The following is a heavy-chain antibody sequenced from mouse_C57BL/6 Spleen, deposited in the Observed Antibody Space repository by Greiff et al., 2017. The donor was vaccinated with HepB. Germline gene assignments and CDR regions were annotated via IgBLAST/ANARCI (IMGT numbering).Heavy chain of an antibody. CDR2: INPSSGYT. J-gene: IGHJ4*01. V-gene: IGHV1-7*01. CDR1: GYTFTSYW. CDR3: APDGYFYAMDY. D-gene: IGHD2-3*01. Sequence: QVQLQQSGAELAKPGASVKLSCKASGYTFTSYWMHWVKQRPGQGLEWIGYINPSSGYTKYNQKFKDKDTLTADKSSSTADMQLSSLTYEDSAVYYCAPDGYFYAMDYWGQGTSVTVSS.